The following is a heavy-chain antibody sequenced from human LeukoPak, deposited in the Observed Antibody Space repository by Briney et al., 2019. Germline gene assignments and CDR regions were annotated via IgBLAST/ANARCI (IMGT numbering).Heavy chain of an antibody. V-gene: IGHV4-39*07. Sequence: SETLSLTCTVSGGSISSSSYYWGWIRQPPGKGLEWIGSIHYRGSTFYSPSLKSRVTISVDTSKNQFSLKLSSVTAADTAVYYCARGIGSSGWFADYYYGMDVWGQGTTVTVSS. D-gene: IGHD6-19*01. J-gene: IGHJ6*02. CDR1: GGSISSSSYY. CDR3: ARGIGSSGWFADYYYGMDV. CDR2: IHYRGST.